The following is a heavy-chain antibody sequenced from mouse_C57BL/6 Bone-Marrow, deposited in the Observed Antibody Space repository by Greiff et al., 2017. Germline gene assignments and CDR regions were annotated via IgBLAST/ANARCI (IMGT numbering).Heavy chain of an antibody. J-gene: IGHJ4*01. D-gene: IGHD1-1*01. V-gene: IGHV2-5*01. Sequence: VQLQQSGPGLVQPSQSLSITCTASGFSLTSYGVHWVRQSPGKGLEWLGVIGRGRSTDYNAAFMSRLSITKDNAKSQVFIKMNSLQADDTAIYYCTKRTTVGAMDYWGQGTSVTVSS. CDR3: TKRTTVGAMDY. CDR1: GFSLTSYG. CDR2: IGRGRST.